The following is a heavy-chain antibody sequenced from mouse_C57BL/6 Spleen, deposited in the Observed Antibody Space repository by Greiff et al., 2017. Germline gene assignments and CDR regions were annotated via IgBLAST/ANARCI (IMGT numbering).Heavy chain of an antibody. Sequence: QVQLQQPGAELVKPGASVKLSCKASGYTFTSYWMHWVEQRPGQGLEWIGMIHPNSGSTNYNEKFKSKATLTVDKSSSTAYMQLSSLTSEDSAVYYCARSGFYYDYDGGYFDYWGQGTTLTVSS. CDR3: ARSGFYYDYDGGYFDY. V-gene: IGHV1-64*01. CDR1: GYTFTSYW. CDR2: IHPNSGST. D-gene: IGHD2-4*01. J-gene: IGHJ2*01.